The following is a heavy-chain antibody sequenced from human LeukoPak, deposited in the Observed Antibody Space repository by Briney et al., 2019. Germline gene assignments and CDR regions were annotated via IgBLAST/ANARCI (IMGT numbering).Heavy chain of an antibody. CDR3: AKGLEPYDYGDYEAYYFDY. CDR1: GLTFSSYA. J-gene: IGHJ4*02. V-gene: IGHV3-23*01. Sequence: GGSLRLSCAASGLTFSSYAMSWVRQAPGKGLEWVSAISGSGGSTYYADSVKGRFTISRDNSKNTLYLQMNSLRAEDTAVYYCAKGLEPYDYGDYEAYYFDYWGQGTLVTVSS. D-gene: IGHD4-17*01. CDR2: ISGSGGST.